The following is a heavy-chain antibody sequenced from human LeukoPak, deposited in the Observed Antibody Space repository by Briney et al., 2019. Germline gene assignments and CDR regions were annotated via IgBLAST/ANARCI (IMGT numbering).Heavy chain of an antibody. V-gene: IGHV3-49*04. CDR3: TSRRLADY. Sequence: GGSLRLSCVASGFIVSSNCMSWVRQAPGKGLEWVGFIRSKAYGGTTEYAASVKGRFTISRDDSKSIAYLQMNSLKTEDTAVYYCTSRRLADYWGQGTLVTVSS. CDR1: GFIVSSNC. CDR2: IRSKAYGGTT. J-gene: IGHJ4*02.